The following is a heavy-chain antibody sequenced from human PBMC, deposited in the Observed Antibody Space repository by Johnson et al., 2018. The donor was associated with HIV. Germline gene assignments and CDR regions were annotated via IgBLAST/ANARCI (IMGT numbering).Heavy chain of an antibody. D-gene: IGHD1-1*01. J-gene: IGHJ3*02. CDR3: ANRPSVGYRLGAFDI. CDR2: INWDGDST. CDR1: RFTFDDYA. V-gene: IGHV3-43D*03. Sequence: EVQLVESGGVVVHPGGSLRLSCETSRFTFDDYAMHWVRQAPGKGLEWVSLINWDGDSTYYADSVKGRFTISRDNSKNSLYLQMNSLRAEDTAVYYCANRPSVGYRLGAFDIWGQGTMVTVSS.